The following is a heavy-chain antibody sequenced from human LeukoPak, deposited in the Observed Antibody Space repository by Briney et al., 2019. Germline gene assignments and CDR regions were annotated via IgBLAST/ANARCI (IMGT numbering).Heavy chain of an antibody. Sequence: GALRLSCAASGFTLSDYYMSWIRQAPGKGLEWVSYISRSGRTIYYADSVKGRFTISRDNAKNSLYLQMNSLRAEDTAVYYCARDYGYGFDIWGQGTMVTVSS. CDR2: ISRSGRTI. D-gene: IGHD3-16*01. CDR1: GFTLSDYY. CDR3: ARDYGYGFDI. J-gene: IGHJ3*02. V-gene: IGHV3-11*04.